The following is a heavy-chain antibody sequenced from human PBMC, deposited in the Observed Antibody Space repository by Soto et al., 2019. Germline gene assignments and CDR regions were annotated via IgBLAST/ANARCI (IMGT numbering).Heavy chain of an antibody. Sequence: SVKVSCKASGGTFSSYAISWVRQAPGQGLEWMGGIIPIFGTANYAQKFQGRVTITADKSTSTAYMELSRLKSDDTAVYYCAASGVSGNGGFDYWGQGTLVTVSS. J-gene: IGHJ4*02. D-gene: IGHD1-1*01. CDR2: IIPIFGTA. CDR3: AASGVSGNGGFDY. CDR1: GGTFSSYA. V-gene: IGHV1-69*06.